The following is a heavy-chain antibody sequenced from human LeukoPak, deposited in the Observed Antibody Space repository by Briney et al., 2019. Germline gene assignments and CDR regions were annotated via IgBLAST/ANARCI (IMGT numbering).Heavy chain of an antibody. CDR1: GFTFSSYS. CDR2: ISSSSSYI. D-gene: IGHD2-2*01. Sequence: GGSLRLSCAASGFTFSSYSMNWVRQAPGKGLEWVSSISSSSSYIYYADSVKGRFTISRDNAKNSLYLQMNSLRAEDTAVYYCARDYCSSTSCSPEEFDYWGQGTLVTVSS. J-gene: IGHJ4*02. V-gene: IGHV3-21*01. CDR3: ARDYCSSTSCSPEEFDY.